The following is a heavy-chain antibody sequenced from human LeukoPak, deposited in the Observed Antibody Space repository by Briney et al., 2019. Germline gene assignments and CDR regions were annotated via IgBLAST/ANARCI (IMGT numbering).Heavy chain of an antibody. D-gene: IGHD7-27*01. Sequence: ASVKVSCKASGYTFTSYDINWVRQATGQGLEWMGWMSPKSGNTGYAQKFQSRVTMTRNTAISTAYMELSSLRSEDTAVYYCVRTPPNWGADYWGQGTLVTVSS. CDR2: MSPKSGNT. V-gene: IGHV1-8*01. J-gene: IGHJ4*02. CDR1: GYTFTSYD. CDR3: VRTPPNWGADY.